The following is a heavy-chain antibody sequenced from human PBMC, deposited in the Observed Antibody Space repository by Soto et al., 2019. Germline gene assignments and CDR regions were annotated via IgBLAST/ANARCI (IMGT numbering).Heavy chain of an antibody. V-gene: IGHV3-30-3*01. CDR1: GFTFSSYA. Sequence: GGSLRLSCAASGFTFSSYAMHWVRQAPGKGLEWVAVISYDGSNKYYADSVKGRFTISRDNSKNTLYLQMKSLRAEDTAVYYCARDRAYCGGDCYSATLMDVWGQGTTVTVSS. D-gene: IGHD2-21*02. CDR2: ISYDGSNK. CDR3: ARDRAYCGGDCYSATLMDV. J-gene: IGHJ6*02.